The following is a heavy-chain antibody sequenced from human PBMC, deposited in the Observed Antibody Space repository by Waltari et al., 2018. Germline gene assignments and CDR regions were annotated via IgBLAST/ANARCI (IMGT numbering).Heavy chain of an antibody. J-gene: IGHJ4*02. CDR1: GGSISRYY. V-gene: IGHV4-59*01. CDR2: IYYSGST. Sequence: QVQLQESGPGLVKPSETLSLTCTVSGGSISRYYWSWIRQPPGKGLEWIGYIYYSGSTNYNPSLKSRVTISVDTSKNQFSLKLSSVTAADTAVYYCARSLSGFDYWGQGTLVTVSS. CDR3: ARSLSGFDY. D-gene: IGHD1-26*01.